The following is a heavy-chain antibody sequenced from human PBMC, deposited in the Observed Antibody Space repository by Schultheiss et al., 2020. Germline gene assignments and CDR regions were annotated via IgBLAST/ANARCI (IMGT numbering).Heavy chain of an antibody. V-gene: IGHV3-23*01. J-gene: IGHJ4*02. CDR3: ARGYYYGSGSHFDY. Sequence: GESLKISCAASGFTFSSYAMSWVRQAPGKGLEWVSAISGSGGSTYYADSVKGRFTISRDNSKNTLYLQMNSLRAEDTAVYYCARGYYYGSGSHFDYWGQGTLVTVSS. CDR1: GFTFSSYA. D-gene: IGHD3-10*01. CDR2: ISGSGGST.